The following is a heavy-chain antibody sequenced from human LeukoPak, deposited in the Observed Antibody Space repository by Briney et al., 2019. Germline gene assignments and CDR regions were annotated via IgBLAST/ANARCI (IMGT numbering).Heavy chain of an antibody. CDR3: ARDKYSNYGENYFDY. Sequence: PGGSLRLSCAASGFTFSSYSMNWVRQAPGKGLEWVSSISSSSSYIYYADSVKGRFTISRDNAKNSLYLQMNSLRAEDTAVYYCARDKYSNYGENYFDYWGQGTLVTVSS. CDR2: ISSSSSYI. V-gene: IGHV3-21*01. J-gene: IGHJ4*02. CDR1: GFTFSSYS. D-gene: IGHD4-11*01.